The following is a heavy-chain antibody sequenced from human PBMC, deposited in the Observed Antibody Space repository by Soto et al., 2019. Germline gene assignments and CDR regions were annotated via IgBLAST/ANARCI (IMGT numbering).Heavy chain of an antibody. J-gene: IGHJ4*02. CDR1: GFTFSNYA. D-gene: IGHD6-13*01. CDR3: VKDSSSWYYFDY. Sequence: GGSLRLSCSASGFTFSNYAMHWVRQAPGKGLEYVSAINNNGGATYYADSVKGRFTISRDNSRNTLYLQMSSLRAEDTAVYYCVKDSSSWYYFDYWGQGTLVTVSS. V-gene: IGHV3-64D*06. CDR2: INNNGGAT.